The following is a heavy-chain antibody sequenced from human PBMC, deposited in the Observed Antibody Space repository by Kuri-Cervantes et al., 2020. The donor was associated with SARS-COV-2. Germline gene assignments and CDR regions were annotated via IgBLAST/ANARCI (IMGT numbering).Heavy chain of an antibody. J-gene: IGHJ6*02. Sequence: SETLSLTCVVYGGSFSTYYWSWVRQPPGKGLEWIGYIYHSGSTYYNPSLKSRVTISVDRSKNQFSLKLSSVTAADTAVYYCASISPLGYYYGMDVWGQGTTVTVSS. CDR3: ASISPLGYYYGMDV. D-gene: IGHD3-16*01. CDR1: GGSFSTYY. CDR2: IYHSGST. V-gene: IGHV4-34*01.